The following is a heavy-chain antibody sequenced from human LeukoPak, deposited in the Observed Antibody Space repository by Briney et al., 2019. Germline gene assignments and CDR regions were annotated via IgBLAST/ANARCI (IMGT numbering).Heavy chain of an antibody. CDR2: ITSSSSYI. CDR3: ARGSTYSSGWYTGFDY. J-gene: IGHJ4*02. CDR1: GFTFDDYG. Sequence: GSLRLSCAASGFTFDDYGMSWVRQAPGKGLEWVSSITSSSSYIYYADSVKGRFTISRDNAKKSVYLQMNSLRAEDTAVYYCARGSTYSSGWYTGFDYWGQGTLVTVSS. D-gene: IGHD6-19*01. V-gene: IGHV3-21*01.